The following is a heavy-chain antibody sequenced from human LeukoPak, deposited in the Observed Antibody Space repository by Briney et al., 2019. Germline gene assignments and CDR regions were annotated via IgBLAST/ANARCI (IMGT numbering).Heavy chain of an antibody. J-gene: IGHJ5*02. V-gene: IGHV1-18*01. CDR3: ARRTGTLRNWFDP. Sequence: WASVNVSCTASGYTFTSYGIRWVRQAPGQGVEWMGWISAYNGNTNNTQKLQGRVTMTTDTSTSTAYMELRSLRSDDTAVYYCARRTGTLRNWFDPWGQGTLVTVSS. D-gene: IGHD1-14*01. CDR2: ISAYNGNT. CDR1: GYTFTSYG.